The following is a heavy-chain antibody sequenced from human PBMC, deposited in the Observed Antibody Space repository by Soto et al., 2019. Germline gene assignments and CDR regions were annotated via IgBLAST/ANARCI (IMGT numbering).Heavy chain of an antibody. CDR2: MNPNSGNT. J-gene: IGHJ4*02. V-gene: IGHV1-8*01. D-gene: IGHD3-3*01. CDR1: GYTFTSYD. CDR3: ASAYYDFWSGYYGKYYFDY. Sequence: QVQLVQSGAEVKKPGASVKVSCKASGYTFTSYDINWVRQDTGQGLEWMGWMNPNSGNTGYAQKFQGRVTMTRNTSISTAYMELSSLRSEDTAVYYCASAYYDFWSGYYGKYYFDYWGQGTLVTVSS.